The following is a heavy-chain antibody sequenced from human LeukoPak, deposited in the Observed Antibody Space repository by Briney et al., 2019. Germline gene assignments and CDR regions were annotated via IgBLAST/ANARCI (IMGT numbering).Heavy chain of an antibody. CDR1: GFTFSNYV. Sequence: GGSLRLSCAASGFTFSNYVMSWVRQAPGKGLEWVANIKQDGSEKYYVDSVKGRFTISRDNAKNSLYLQMNSLRAEDTAVYYCARDMMVRYWGQGTLVTVSS. V-gene: IGHV3-7*04. CDR3: ARDMMVRY. J-gene: IGHJ4*02. D-gene: IGHD3-16*01. CDR2: IKQDGSEK.